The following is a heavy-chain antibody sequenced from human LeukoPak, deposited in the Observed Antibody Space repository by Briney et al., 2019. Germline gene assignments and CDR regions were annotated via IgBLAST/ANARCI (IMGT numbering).Heavy chain of an antibody. J-gene: IGHJ4*02. CDR3: AKDTEGGTTPYYFDY. D-gene: IGHD1-7*01. CDR1: GFTFSSYA. V-gene: IGHV3-23*01. Sequence: PGGSLRLSCAASGFTFSSYAMSWVRQAPGKGLEWVSAISGSGGSTYYADSVKGRFTISRDNSKNTLYLQMNSLRAEDTAVYYCAKDTEGGTTPYYFDYWGQGTLVTVSS. CDR2: ISGSGGST.